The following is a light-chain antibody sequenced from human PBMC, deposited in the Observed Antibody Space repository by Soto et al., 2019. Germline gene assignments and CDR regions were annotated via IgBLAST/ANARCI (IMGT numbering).Light chain of an antibody. CDR2: WAS. CDR3: QQYYSIPLT. V-gene: IGKV4-1*01. J-gene: IGKJ1*01. CDR1: QSVLYSSNNKND. Sequence: IVMTQSPDSLAVSLGERATINCKSSQSVLYSSNNKNDLAWYQQKPGQPPKLLIYWASTRDSGVPDRFSGSGSGTDFTLTISSLQAEDVAVYFCQQYYSIPLTFGQGTKVDIK.